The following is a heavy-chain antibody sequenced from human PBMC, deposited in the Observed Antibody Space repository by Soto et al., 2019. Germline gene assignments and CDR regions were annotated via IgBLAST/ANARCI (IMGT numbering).Heavy chain of an antibody. CDR1: GFTFSSYG. Sequence: QVQLVESGGGVVQPGRSLRLSCAASGFTFSSYGMHWVRQAPGKGLEWVAVISYDGSNKYYADSVKGRFTISRDNSKNTLYLQMNCLRAEYTAVYYCAKDISVGGHPSGDYWGQGTLVTVSS. D-gene: IGHD2-15*01. CDR3: AKDISVGGHPSGDY. CDR2: ISYDGSNK. V-gene: IGHV3-30*18. J-gene: IGHJ4*02.